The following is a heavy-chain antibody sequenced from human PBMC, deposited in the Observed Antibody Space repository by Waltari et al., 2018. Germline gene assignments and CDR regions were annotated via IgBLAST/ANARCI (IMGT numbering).Heavy chain of an antibody. CDR2: IYPYSGNT. CDR1: GYIFSNYG. Sequence: QLVQSGAEVKKPGASGNVSCKASGYIFSNYGITWVHTAPGQGLEWMGWIYPYSGNTKYEQSLQGRVTLTTDTSTTTAYMEIRSLRSDDTAIYYCARDDADSSNFGGFWGQGTLVTVSS. J-gene: IGHJ4*02. D-gene: IGHD6-13*01. CDR3: ARDDADSSNFGGF. V-gene: IGHV1-18*01.